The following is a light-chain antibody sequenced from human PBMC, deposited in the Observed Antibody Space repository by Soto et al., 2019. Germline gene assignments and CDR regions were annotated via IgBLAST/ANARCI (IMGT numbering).Light chain of an antibody. Sequence: DIQTTQSPATLSAFVGDRVTITCRASQSISSWLAWYQQKPGRAPKLLIYHASSLESGVPSRFSGSGSGTEFTLTINSLQADDSATYYCHQYNSYSWTFGQGTKVDIK. CDR2: HAS. CDR3: HQYNSYSWT. CDR1: QSISSW. V-gene: IGKV1-5*01. J-gene: IGKJ1*01.